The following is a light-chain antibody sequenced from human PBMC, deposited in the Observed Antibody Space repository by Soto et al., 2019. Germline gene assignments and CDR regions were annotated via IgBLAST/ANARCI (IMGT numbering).Light chain of an antibody. CDR1: SSDIGTNP. Sequence: QSVLTQPPSASGTPGPRVAISCSGGSSDIGTNPVSWYLHLPGAAPKLLIYRDNQRPSGVPDRFSGSKSGTSASLTISGLQSEDEADYFCSAWDDSIYGPVFGGGTKLTVL. J-gene: IGLJ2*01. CDR2: RDN. V-gene: IGLV1-44*01. CDR3: SAWDDSIYGPV.